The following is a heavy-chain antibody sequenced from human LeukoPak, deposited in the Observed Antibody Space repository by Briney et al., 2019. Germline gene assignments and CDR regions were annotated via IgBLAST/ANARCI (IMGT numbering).Heavy chain of an antibody. CDR1: GYSISSGYY. Sequence: SETLSLTCAVSGYSISSGYYWGWIRQPPGKGLEWIGSIYHSGSTYYNPSLKSRVTISVDTSKNQFSLKLSSVTAADTAVYYCARHGVNNWFDPRGQGTLVTVSS. J-gene: IGHJ5*01. CDR2: IYHSGST. D-gene: IGHD3-16*01. CDR3: ARHGVNNWFDP. V-gene: IGHV4-38-2*01.